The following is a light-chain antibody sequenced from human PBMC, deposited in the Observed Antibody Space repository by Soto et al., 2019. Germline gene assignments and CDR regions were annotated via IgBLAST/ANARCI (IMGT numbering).Light chain of an antibody. Sequence: DIQMTQSPSTLSASVGDRVTITCRASQSIRSSLAWYQQKPGKAPKLLIYKASSIASGDPSRFSGSGSGTECTLAISGVQSEDFATYYGQQYNSFWTFGQGTKVDI. CDR2: KAS. V-gene: IGKV1-5*03. CDR1: QSIRSS. CDR3: QQYNSFWT. J-gene: IGKJ1*01.